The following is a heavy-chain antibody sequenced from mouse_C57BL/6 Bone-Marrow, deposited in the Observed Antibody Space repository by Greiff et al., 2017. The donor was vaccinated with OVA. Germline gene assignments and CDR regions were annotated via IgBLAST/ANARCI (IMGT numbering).Heavy chain of an antibody. V-gene: IGHV1-55*01. CDR2: IYPGSGST. J-gene: IGHJ1*03. CDR1: GYTFTSYW. D-gene: IGHD1-1*01. Sequence: VKLQQPGAELVKPGASVKMSCKASGYTFTSYWITWVKQRPGQGLEWIGDIYPGSGSTNYNEKFKSKATLTVDTSSSTAYMQLSSLTSEDSAVYYCAREAHYGSSYGVYWYFDVWGTGTTVTVSS. CDR3: AREAHYGSSYGVYWYFDV.